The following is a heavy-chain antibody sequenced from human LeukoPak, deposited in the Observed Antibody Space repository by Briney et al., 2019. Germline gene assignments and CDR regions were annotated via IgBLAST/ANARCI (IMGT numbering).Heavy chain of an antibody. J-gene: IGHJ4*02. CDR3: ARLLFSDFLTVFDY. D-gene: IGHD3-9*01. CDR1: GGSFSGYY. CDR2: IYYSGST. Sequence: SETLSLTCAVYGGSFSGYYWSWIRQPPGKGLEWIGYIYYSGSTNYNPSLKSRVTISVDTSKNQFSLKLSSVTAADTAVYYCARLLFSDFLTVFDYWGQGTLVTVSS. V-gene: IGHV4-59*08.